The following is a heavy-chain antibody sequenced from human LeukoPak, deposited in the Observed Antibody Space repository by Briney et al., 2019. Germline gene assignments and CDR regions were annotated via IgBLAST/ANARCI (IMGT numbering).Heavy chain of an antibody. CDR1: GFTFSSYS. CDR3: AIIVVVPAAQRPGDY. Sequence: GGSLRLSCAASGFTFSSYSMNWVRQAPGKGLEWVSYISSSSSTIYYADSVKGRFTISRDNAKNSLYLQMNSLRAEDTAVYYCAIIVVVPAAQRPGDYWGQGTLVTVSS. D-gene: IGHD2-2*01. J-gene: IGHJ4*02. CDR2: ISSSSSTI. V-gene: IGHV3-48*01.